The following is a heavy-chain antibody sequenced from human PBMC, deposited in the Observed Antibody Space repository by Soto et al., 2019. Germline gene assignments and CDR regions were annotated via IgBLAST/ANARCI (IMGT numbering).Heavy chain of an antibody. Sequence: QSGGSLRLSCAASGFTFSSYAMHWVRQAPGKGLEWVAVISYDGSNKYYADSVKGRFTISRDNSKNTLYLQMNSRRAEDTAVYYCAREGRQQLPPPYYYYHYGMDVWGQGTTVTVSS. V-gene: IGHV3-30-3*01. CDR2: ISYDGSNK. J-gene: IGHJ6*02. CDR1: GFTFSSYA. D-gene: IGHD6-13*01. CDR3: AREGRQQLPPPYYYYHYGMDV.